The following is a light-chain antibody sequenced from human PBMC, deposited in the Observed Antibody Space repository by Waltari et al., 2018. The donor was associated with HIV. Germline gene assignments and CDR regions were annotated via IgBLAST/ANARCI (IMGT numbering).Light chain of an antibody. V-gene: IGLV1-40*01. J-gene: IGLJ2*01. CDR3: QSYDISLSASVV. CDR1: SSTIGADYD. Sequence: QSMLTQPPSVSGAPGQRVTISRTGSSSTIGADYDVHWYQQIPGTAPKLLISGNKNRPSGVPDRFSASKSGTSASLTISGLQAEDEADYFCQSYDISLSASVVFGGGTRLTVL. CDR2: GNK.